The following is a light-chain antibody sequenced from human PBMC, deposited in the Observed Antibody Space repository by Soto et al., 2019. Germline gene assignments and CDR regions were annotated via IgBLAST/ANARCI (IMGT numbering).Light chain of an antibody. J-gene: IGKJ1*01. CDR2: KTS. CDR3: QYYNNYCWA. Sequence: DIQLTQSPSTLSASVGARVTITCRASQSISSWLAWYQQKPGKAPKFLIYKTSNLESGVPSRFSGSGSRTEFTLTISRLQPYAFATYNRQYYNNYCWAFGQGKKGEIK. V-gene: IGKV1-5*03. CDR1: QSISSW.